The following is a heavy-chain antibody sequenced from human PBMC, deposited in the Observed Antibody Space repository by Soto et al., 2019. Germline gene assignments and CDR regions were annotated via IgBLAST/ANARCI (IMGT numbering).Heavy chain of an antibody. CDR1: GFTFSSYW. CDR2: INSDGSST. D-gene: IGHD4-17*01. Sequence: EVQLVESGGGLVQPGGSLRLSCAASGFTFSSYWMHWVRQAPGKGLVWVSRINSDGSSTSYADSVKGRFTISRDNAKNTLYLQMNCLSAEDTALYYCARSSHYGELDYWGQGTLVTVSS. CDR3: ARSSHYGELDY. V-gene: IGHV3-74*01. J-gene: IGHJ4*02.